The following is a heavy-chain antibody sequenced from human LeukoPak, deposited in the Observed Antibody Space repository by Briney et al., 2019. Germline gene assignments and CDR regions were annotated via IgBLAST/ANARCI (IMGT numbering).Heavy chain of an antibody. D-gene: IGHD5-24*01. CDR1: GGAISTADYY. CDR3: ARLQLRYWYFDP. V-gene: IGHV4-30-4*08. J-gene: IGHJ2*01. CDR2: IYYRGTT. Sequence: SQTLSLTCTVSGGAISTADYYWSWIRQSPGKGLEWIGYIYYRGTTYYNPSLRSRVTISVDMSKNQFSLKLSSVPAADTAVYSCARLQLRYWYFDPWGRGTLVTVSS.